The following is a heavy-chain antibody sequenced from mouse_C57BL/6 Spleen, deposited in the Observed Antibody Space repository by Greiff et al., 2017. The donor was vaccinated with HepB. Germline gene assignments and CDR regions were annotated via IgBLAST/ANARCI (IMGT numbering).Heavy chain of an antibody. J-gene: IGHJ3*01. CDR2: IYPGSGNT. CDR3: ADDYDVGFAY. CDR1: GYTFTSYW. Sequence: VQLQQSGAELAKPGASVKLSCKASGYTFTSYWMHWVKQRPGQGLEWIGWIYPGSGNTKYNEKFKGKATLTVDTSSSTAYMQLSSLTSEDSAVYFCADDYDVGFAYWGQGTLVTVSA. D-gene: IGHD2-4*01. V-gene: IGHV1-84*01.